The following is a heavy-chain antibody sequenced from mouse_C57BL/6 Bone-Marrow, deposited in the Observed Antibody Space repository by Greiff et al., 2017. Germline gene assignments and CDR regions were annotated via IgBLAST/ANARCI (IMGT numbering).Heavy chain of an antibody. Sequence: QVQLQQSGAELVRPGASVKLSCKASGYTFTDYYINWVKQRPGQGLEWIARIYPGSGNTYYNEKFKGKATLTAEKSSSTAYMQLSSLTSEDSAFYFCAREDYYCSSYPFDYWGQGTTLTVSS. CDR2: IYPGSGNT. D-gene: IGHD1-1*01. J-gene: IGHJ2*01. V-gene: IGHV1-76*01. CDR1: GYTFTDYY. CDR3: AREDYYCSSYPFDY.